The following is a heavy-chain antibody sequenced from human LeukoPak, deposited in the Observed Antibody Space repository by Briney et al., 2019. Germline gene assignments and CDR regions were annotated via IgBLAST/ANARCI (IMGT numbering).Heavy chain of an antibody. CDR3: ASEPGYSSSWSDY. Sequence: SETLSLTCTVSGGSISSSSYYWGWIRQPPGKGLEWIGSIYYSGSTYYNPSLKSRVTISVDTSKNQFSLKLSSVTAADTAVYDCASEPGYSSSWSDYWGQGTLVTVSS. CDR1: GGSISSSSYY. CDR2: IYYSGST. D-gene: IGHD6-13*01. J-gene: IGHJ4*02. V-gene: IGHV4-39*01.